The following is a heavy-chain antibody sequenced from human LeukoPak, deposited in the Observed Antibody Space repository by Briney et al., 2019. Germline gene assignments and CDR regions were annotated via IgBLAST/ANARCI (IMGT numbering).Heavy chain of an antibody. CDR3: ASKRARGPRYYYYYGMDV. Sequence: SETLSLTCAVYGGSFSGYYWSWIRQPPGKGLEWIGEINHSGSTNYNPSLKSRVTISVDTSKNQFSLKLSSVTAADTAVYYCASKRARGPRYYYYYGMDVWGQGTTVTVSS. V-gene: IGHV4-34*01. CDR2: INHSGST. D-gene: IGHD3-10*01. J-gene: IGHJ6*02. CDR1: GGSFSGYY.